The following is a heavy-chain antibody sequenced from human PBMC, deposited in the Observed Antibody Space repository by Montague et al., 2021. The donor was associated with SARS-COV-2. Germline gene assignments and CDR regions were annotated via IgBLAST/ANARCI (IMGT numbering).Heavy chain of an antibody. J-gene: IGHJ6*03. CDR1: GFTFNYYA. D-gene: IGHD3-10*01. CDR3: ARLRDGVVPSPILGVGPYYSYYYMDV. V-gene: IGHV4-34*01. CDR2: VNHSGGT. Sequence: LRLSCAASGFTFNYYAMSWARQPPGKGLEWIGEVNHSGGTKYSAALKSRVTISVDASKNQFSLKLTSVAAADTAVYYCARLRDGVVPSPILGVGPYYSYYYMDVWGRGTTVTVSS.